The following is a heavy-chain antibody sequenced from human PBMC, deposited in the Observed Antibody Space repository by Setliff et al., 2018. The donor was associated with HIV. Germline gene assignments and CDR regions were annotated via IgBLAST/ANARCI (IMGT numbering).Heavy chain of an antibody. CDR2: MTPNSGNT. CDR3: ARGLGALEWEKRDGDAFDI. Sequence: ASVKVSCKASGYTFTNYDVNWLRQATGQGLEWMGWMTPNSGNTGSAQKFQGRVSVTRNISISTAYMELRSLTSEDTAVYFCARGLGALEWEKRDGDAFDIWGQGTMVTVS. D-gene: IGHD3-3*01. V-gene: IGHV1-8*02. CDR1: GYTFTNYD. J-gene: IGHJ3*02.